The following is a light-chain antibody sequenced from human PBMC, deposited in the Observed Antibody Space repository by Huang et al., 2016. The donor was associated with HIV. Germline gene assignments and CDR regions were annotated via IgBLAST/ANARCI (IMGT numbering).Light chain of an antibody. J-gene: IGKJ1*01. Sequence: DIQMTQSPSSLSASVGDRVTITCRASQGIGNSLAWYQQKPEKAPRPLLYATSTLESGFPSRFSSSGSGTHYTLTINALQPEDIASYYCQQYHSLPWTFGQGTKVEIK. V-gene: IGKV1-NL1*01. CDR2: ATS. CDR1: QGIGNS. CDR3: QQYHSLPWT.